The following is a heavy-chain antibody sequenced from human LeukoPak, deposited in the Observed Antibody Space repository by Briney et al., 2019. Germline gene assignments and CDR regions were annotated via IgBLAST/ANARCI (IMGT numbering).Heavy chain of an antibody. J-gene: IGHJ5*02. CDR1: GGSISSYY. D-gene: IGHD3-9*01. Sequence: SETLSLTCTVSGGSISSYYWSWIRQPAGKGLEWIGRIYTSGSTNYNPSLKSRVTMSVDTSQNQFSLKLSSVTAADTAVYYCARVSMGLDILTGSNWFDPWGQGTLVTVSS. V-gene: IGHV4-4*07. CDR3: ARVSMGLDILTGSNWFDP. CDR2: IYTSGST.